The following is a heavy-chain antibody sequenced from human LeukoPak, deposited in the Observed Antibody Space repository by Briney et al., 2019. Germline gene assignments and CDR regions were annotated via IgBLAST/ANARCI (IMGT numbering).Heavy chain of an antibody. Sequence: GGSLRLSCAASGFTFSSYGMTWVRQAPGKGLEWVSGISGSGGSTKHADSVKGRFTISRDNAKNSLYLQMNSLRAEDTAVYYCARDVGSTLGAYYFDYWGQGTLVTVSS. CDR3: ARDVGSTLGAYYFDY. V-gene: IGHV3-21*01. CDR2: ISGSGGST. D-gene: IGHD2-15*01. J-gene: IGHJ4*02. CDR1: GFTFSSYG.